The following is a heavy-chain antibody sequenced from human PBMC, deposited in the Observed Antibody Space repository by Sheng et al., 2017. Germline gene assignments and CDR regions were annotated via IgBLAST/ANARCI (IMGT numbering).Heavy chain of an antibody. CDR3: ARANLNFWSGYYPEPYYFDY. Sequence: EVQLVESGGGLVKPGGSLRLSCAASGFTFSSYSMNWVRQAPGKGLEWVSSISSSSSYIYYADSVKGRFTISRDNAKNSLYLQMNSLRAEDTAVYYCARANLNFWSGYYPEPYYFDYWGQGTLVTVSS. V-gene: IGHV3-21*01. CDR1: GFTFSSYS. D-gene: IGHD3-3*01. CDR2: ISSSSSYI. J-gene: IGHJ4*02.